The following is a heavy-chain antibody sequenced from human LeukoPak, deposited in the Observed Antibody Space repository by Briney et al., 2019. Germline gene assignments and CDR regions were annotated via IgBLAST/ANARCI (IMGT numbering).Heavy chain of an antibody. J-gene: IGHJ5*02. V-gene: IGHV3-7*03. CDR1: GFTFSSYW. Sequence: GGSLRLSCAASGFTFSSYWMTWVRQAPGKGLEWGANIKLDGSEKYYVDSVKGRFTISRDNAKSSLYLQMNSLRAEDTAVYYCATEHYYGSGRLDPWGQGTLVTVSS. D-gene: IGHD3-10*01. CDR2: IKLDGSEK. CDR3: ATEHYYGSGRLDP.